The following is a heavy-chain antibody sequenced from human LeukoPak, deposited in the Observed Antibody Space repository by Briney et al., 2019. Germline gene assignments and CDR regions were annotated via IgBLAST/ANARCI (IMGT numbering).Heavy chain of an antibody. V-gene: IGHV3-48*01. J-gene: IGHJ4*02. CDR3: ARLGRFLRVDYFDY. CDR1: GFPFSGYS. D-gene: IGHD3-10*01. CDR2: ISSSNTI. Sequence: GVLRLSCAASGFPFSGYSLTWVRQAPGKGLEWISYISSSNTIYYADSVKGRFTISRDNAKNSLYLQVNSLTADDTAVYYCARLGRFLRVDYFDYWGQGSLVTVSS.